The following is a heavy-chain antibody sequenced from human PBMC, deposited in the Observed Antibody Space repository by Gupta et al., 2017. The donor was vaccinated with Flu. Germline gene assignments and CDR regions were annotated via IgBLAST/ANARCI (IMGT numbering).Heavy chain of an antibody. CDR2: IHHTGST. J-gene: IGHJ4*02. CDR3: ARDGAMGGYYFDH. CDR1: GDSITSGSWY. Sequence: QIQLQESGPGLVKPLQTLSLPCVVSGDSITSGSWYWNWIRQVPGKGLEWIGYIHHTGSTYYQPSLESRVSMSVDPSKNQFSLSLRSVTAADTAVYYCARDGAMGGYYFDHWGQGTLVTVSP. V-gene: IGHV4-31*11. D-gene: IGHD2-8*01.